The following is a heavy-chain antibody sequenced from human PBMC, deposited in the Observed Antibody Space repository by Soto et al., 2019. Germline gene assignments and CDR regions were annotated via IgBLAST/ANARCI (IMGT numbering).Heavy chain of an antibody. Sequence: QVQLVESGGGVVQPGRSQRLSCAASGFTFSNYAMDWVRQAPGKGLEWVALISYNGGNEWYADSVKGRFTISRENSKNMMYLQMNSLRPEDTAVYYCARAGHTRGVKSYYYYGMDVGGQGTTVAVSS. D-gene: IGHD2-2*02. V-gene: IGHV3-30-3*01. J-gene: IGHJ6*02. CDR3: ARAGHTRGVKSYYYYGMDV. CDR1: GFTFSNYA. CDR2: ISYNGGNE.